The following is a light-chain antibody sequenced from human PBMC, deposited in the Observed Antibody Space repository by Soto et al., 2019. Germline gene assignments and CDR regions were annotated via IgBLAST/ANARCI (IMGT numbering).Light chain of an antibody. V-gene: IGKV3-20*01. CDR1: QSVSNNY. CDR2: GAS. Sequence: EIVLTQSPGTLSLSPGERATLSCRASQSVSNNYLAWYQQKPGQAPRLLIYGASNRATGIPDRFSGSGSGTDFTLNISRLEPEDFAFDYCQQYGSAGTFGQGTKVEIK. CDR3: QQYGSAGT. J-gene: IGKJ1*01.